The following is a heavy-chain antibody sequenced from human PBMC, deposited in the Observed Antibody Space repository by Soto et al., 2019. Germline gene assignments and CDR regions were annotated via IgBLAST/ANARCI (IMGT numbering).Heavy chain of an antibody. CDR1: GFSLSTSGVG. CDR3: AHRPQPGIAAAGPLGYFDY. CDR2: IYWDDDK. V-gene: IGHV2-5*02. Sequence: SGPTLVNPTQTLTLTCTFSGFSLSTSGVGVGWIRQPPGKALEWLALIYWDDDKRYSPSLKGRLTITKDTSKNQVVLTMTNMDPVDTATYYCAHRPQPGIAAAGPLGYFDYWGQGTLVTVSS. D-gene: IGHD6-13*01. J-gene: IGHJ4*02.